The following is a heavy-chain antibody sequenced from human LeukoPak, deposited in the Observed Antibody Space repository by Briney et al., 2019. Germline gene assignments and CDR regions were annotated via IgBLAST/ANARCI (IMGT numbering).Heavy chain of an antibody. D-gene: IGHD6-13*01. Sequence: PSETLSLTCTVSGGSISSSSYYWGWIRQPPGKGLEWIGSIYYSGSTYYNPSLKSRVTISVDTSKNQFSLKLSSVTAADTAVYYCASLGVAAAGTGWGQGTLVTVSS. V-gene: IGHV4-39*07. CDR2: IYYSGST. CDR1: GGSISSSSYY. J-gene: IGHJ4*02. CDR3: ASLGVAAAGTG.